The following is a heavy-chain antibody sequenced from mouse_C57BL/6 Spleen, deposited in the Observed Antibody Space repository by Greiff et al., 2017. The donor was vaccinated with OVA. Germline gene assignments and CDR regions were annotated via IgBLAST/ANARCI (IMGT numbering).Heavy chain of an antibody. V-gene: IGHV5-4*03. D-gene: IGHD3-1*01. CDR3: ARGLGWFAY. Sequence: EVKLVESGGGLVKPGGSLKLSCAASGFTFSSYAMSWVRQTPEKRLEWVATISDGGSYTYYPDNVKGRFTISRDKAKNNLYLQMSHLKSEDTAMYYCARGLGWFAYWGQGTLVTVSA. J-gene: IGHJ3*01. CDR2: ISDGGSYT. CDR1: GFTFSSYA.